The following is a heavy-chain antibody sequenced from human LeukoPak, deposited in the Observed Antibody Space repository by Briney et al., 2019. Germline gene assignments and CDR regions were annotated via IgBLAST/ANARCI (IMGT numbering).Heavy chain of an antibody. V-gene: IGHV4-4*07. CDR3: ARDFTRNSYAVAEFFHP. D-gene: IGHD5-18*01. CDR2: IYASGGT. CDR1: GGSISGYY. J-gene: IGHJ1*01. Sequence: TSETLSLTCTVSGGSISGYYWNWIRQSAGKGLEWIGRIYASGGTNYNPSLRSRVSMSVDTSKNQFSLKLTSVTAADTAIYYCARDFTRNSYAVAEFFHPWGQGTLVSVSS.